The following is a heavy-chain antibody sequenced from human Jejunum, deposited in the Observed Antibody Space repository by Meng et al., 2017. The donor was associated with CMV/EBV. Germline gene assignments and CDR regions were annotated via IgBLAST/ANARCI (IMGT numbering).Heavy chain of an antibody. Sequence: FTFSSYWMSWVRQAPGKGLEWVANIKQDGSEKYYGVSVKGRFTISRDNAKNSLSLQMSSLRAEDTAVYYCARDLENGYASSIKDYWGQGTLVTVSS. J-gene: IGHJ4*02. CDR3: ARDLENGYASSIKDY. CDR1: FTFSSYW. D-gene: IGHD3-16*01. CDR2: IKQDGSEK. V-gene: IGHV3-7*01.